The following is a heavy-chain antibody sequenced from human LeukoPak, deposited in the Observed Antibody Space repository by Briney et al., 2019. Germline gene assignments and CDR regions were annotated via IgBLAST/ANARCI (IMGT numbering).Heavy chain of an antibody. CDR2: ISDSGGKT. J-gene: IGHJ3*02. Sequence: PGGFLRLSCAASGFTFITYAMTWVRQAPGKGLEWVSAISDSGGKTHYADSVRGRFTISRDNSKNTLFLQMNSLRPEDTAVYYCAKDWSCDTWGQGTMVTVSS. CDR3: AKDWSCDT. V-gene: IGHV3-23*01. CDR1: GFTFITYA.